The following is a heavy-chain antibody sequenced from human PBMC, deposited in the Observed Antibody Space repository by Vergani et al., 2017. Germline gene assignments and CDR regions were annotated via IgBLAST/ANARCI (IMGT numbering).Heavy chain of an antibody. Sequence: EVQLLESGGGLVQPGGSLRLSCAASGFTFSNAWMSWVRQAPGKGLEWVGRIKSKTDGGTTDYAAPVKGRFTISRDDSKNTLYLQMNSLRAEDTAVYYCAKVARTPVRPGYFDYWGQGTLVTVSS. J-gene: IGHJ4*02. CDR3: AKVARTPVRPGYFDY. V-gene: IGHV3-15*01. CDR1: GFTFSNAW. D-gene: IGHD1-14*01. CDR2: IKSKTDGGTT.